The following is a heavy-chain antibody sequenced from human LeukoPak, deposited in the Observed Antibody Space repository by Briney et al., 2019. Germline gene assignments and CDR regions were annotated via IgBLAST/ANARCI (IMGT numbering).Heavy chain of an antibody. J-gene: IGHJ4*02. CDR1: GGSFSGYY. CDR3: ASYYDSSGYVNY. Sequence: SETLSLTCAVYGGSFSGYYWSWIRQPPGKGLEWIGEINHSGSTNYNPSLKSRVTISVDTPKNQFSLKLSPVTAADTAVYYCASYYDSSGYVNYWGQGTLVTVSS. V-gene: IGHV4-34*01. CDR2: INHSGST. D-gene: IGHD3-22*01.